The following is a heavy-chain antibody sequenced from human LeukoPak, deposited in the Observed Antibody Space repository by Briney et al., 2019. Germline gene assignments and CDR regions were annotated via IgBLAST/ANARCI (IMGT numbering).Heavy chain of an antibody. Sequence: PSETLSLTCTVSGGSISSSSYYWGWIRQPSGKGLEWIGSIYYSGSAYYNPSLKSRVTISVDTSKNQFSLKLSSVTAADTAVYYCARIGGSYSRWYFDLWGRGTLVTVSS. CDR1: GGSISSSSYY. J-gene: IGHJ2*01. CDR2: IYYSGSA. CDR3: ARIGGSYSRWYFDL. D-gene: IGHD1-26*01. V-gene: IGHV4-39*07.